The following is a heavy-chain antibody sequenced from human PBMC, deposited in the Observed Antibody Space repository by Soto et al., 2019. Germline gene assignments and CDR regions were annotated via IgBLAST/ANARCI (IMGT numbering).Heavy chain of an antibody. CDR3: AKAHYEPLTSWFDP. V-gene: IGHV3-23*01. D-gene: IGHD3-22*01. J-gene: IGHJ5*02. CDR1: GFTFSSYA. Sequence: PGGSLRLSCAASGFTFSSYAMSWVRQAPGKGLEWVSAISGSGGSTYYADSVKGRFTISRDNSKNTLYLQMNSLRAEDKAVYYCAKAHYEPLTSWFDPWGHGTLATVS. CDR2: ISGSGGST.